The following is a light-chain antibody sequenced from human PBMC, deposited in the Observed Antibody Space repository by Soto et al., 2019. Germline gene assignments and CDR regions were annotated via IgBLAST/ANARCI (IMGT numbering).Light chain of an antibody. V-gene: IGKV3-11*01. CDR2: SAF. J-gene: IGKJ4*01. Sequence: ERVLTQSPATLYLSTGERATLSCRARQNVGNDLVCYHHKRGQAPRLLIYSAFNRANGIPARFSGSGSGTDFTLPISSLEPEDFAAYYCQQRSNWPPTFSGGTKVEIK. CDR1: QNVGND. CDR3: QQRSNWPPT.